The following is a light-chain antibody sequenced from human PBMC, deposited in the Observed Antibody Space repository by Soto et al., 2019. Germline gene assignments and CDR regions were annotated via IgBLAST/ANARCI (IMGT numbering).Light chain of an antibody. J-gene: IGKJ4*01. CDR3: QQYNNWPRAT. CDR1: QSISSN. Sequence: DIVMTQSPATLSVSPGEGATLSCRASQSISSNLAGYQQKPGQAPSLLMFRTSSRATGFPARFSGSGSGTEFNLTISSLQSEDFGVYYCQQYNNWPRATFGGGTKVDIK. V-gene: IGKV3-15*01. CDR2: RTS.